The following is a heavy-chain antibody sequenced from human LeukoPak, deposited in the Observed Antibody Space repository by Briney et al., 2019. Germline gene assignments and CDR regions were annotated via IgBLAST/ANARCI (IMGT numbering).Heavy chain of an antibody. J-gene: IGHJ5*02. Sequence: GGSLRLSCEVYGLIFRDAWVSWVRQAPGKGLEWVGRIKSQGGGGTRDYGAPVKGRFSISRDDSRNTIYLQMKSLKTEDTGIYYCTQISSVPDRFTSWGQGTLVTVSS. CDR3: TQISSVPDRFTS. V-gene: IGHV3-15*01. CDR1: GLIFRDAW. CDR2: IKSQGGGGTR.